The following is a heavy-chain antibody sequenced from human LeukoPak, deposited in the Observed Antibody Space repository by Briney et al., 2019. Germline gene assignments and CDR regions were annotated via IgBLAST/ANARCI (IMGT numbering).Heavy chain of an antibody. CDR1: GFTFRAYS. CDR2: ISSSSSTI. D-gene: IGHD3-10*01. V-gene: IGHV3-48*02. J-gene: IGHJ4*02. Sequence: GGSLRLSCAASGFTFRAYSMNWVRQAPGKGLEWVSYISSSSSTIYYADSVKGRFTISRDNAKNSLYLQMNSLRDEDTAVYYCARGDGWFGELLNFDNWGQGTLVTVSS. CDR3: ARGDGWFGELLNFDN.